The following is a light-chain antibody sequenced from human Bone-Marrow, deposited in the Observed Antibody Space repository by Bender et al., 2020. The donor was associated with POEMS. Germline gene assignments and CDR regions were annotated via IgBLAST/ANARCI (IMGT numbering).Light chain of an antibody. CDR2: LDT. Sequence: SYELTQPPSMSVSPGQTATITCSGHQLGDNYVYWYQQKPGQSPVLGMSLDTERPSGVAERFSGSNSGNTATLTISGTQAMDEADYYCQTWDARTGVFGTGTTLTVL. V-gene: IGLV3-1*01. CDR1: QLGDNY. CDR3: QTWDARTGV. J-gene: IGLJ1*01.